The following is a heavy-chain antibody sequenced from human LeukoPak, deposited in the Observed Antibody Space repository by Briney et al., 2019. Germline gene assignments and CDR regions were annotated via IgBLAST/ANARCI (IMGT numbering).Heavy chain of an antibody. CDR1: GGSISNYY. CDR3: ARGNSNDYLAWFDP. V-gene: IGHV4-59*01. D-gene: IGHD3-22*01. CDR2: IYYSGST. Sequence: PSETLSLTCTVSGGSISNYYWSWIRQPPGKGLEWIGYIYYSGSTNYNPSLKSRVTISVDTSKNQFSLKLSSVTAADTAVYYCARGNSNDYLAWFDPWGQGTLVTVSS. J-gene: IGHJ5*02.